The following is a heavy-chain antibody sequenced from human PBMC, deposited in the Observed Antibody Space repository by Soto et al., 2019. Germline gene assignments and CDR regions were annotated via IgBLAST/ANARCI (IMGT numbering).Heavy chain of an antibody. J-gene: IGHJ6*02. CDR2: IYYSGST. Sequence: SETLSLTCTVSGGSISSYYWSWIRQPPGKGLEWIGYIYYSGSTNYNPSLKSRVTISVDTSKNQFSLKLNSVTAADTAVYYCARVNYGNYYYYYGMDVWGQGTTVTVSS. CDR3: ARVNYGNYYYYYGMDV. D-gene: IGHD4-17*01. CDR1: GGSISSYY. V-gene: IGHV4-59*01.